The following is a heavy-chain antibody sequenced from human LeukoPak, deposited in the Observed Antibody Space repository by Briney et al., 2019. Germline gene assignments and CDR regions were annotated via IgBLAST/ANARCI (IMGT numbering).Heavy chain of an antibody. CDR1: GYTFTGYY. CDR2: INPNTGGT. Sequence: GASVKVSCKSSGYTFTGYYMHWVRQAPGQGLKWMGWINPNTGGTIYAQNFQGRVTMTRDTSFSTAYMELSRLRSDDTAIYYCASLIAAAGTNVYWGQGTLVTVSS. J-gene: IGHJ4*02. CDR3: ASLIAAAGTNVY. D-gene: IGHD6-13*01. V-gene: IGHV1-2*02.